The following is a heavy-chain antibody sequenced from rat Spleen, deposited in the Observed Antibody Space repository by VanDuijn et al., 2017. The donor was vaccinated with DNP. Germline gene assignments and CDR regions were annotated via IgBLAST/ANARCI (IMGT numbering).Heavy chain of an antibody. CDR3: ARSWVGVRGIWFAF. Sequence: QVQLRQSGAEPAKPGSSVKISCKASGYTFTTYYIGWIKQTTGQGLEYIGYINMGSGGTNYNEKFKGKATLTVDKSSSTAFMQLSSLTPDDSAVYYCARSWVGVRGIWFAFWGQGTLVTVSS. V-gene: IGHV1-43*01. CDR2: INMGSGGT. D-gene: IGHD4-3*01. CDR1: GYTFTTYY. J-gene: IGHJ3*01.